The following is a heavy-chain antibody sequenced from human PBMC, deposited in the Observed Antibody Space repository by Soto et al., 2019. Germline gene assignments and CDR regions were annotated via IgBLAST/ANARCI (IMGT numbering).Heavy chain of an antibody. D-gene: IGHD6-13*01. J-gene: IGHJ4*02. Sequence: QVQLVQSGAEVKKPGSSVKVSCKASGGTFSSYTISWVRQAPGQGLEWMGRIIPILGIANYAQKFQGRVTMTADKSTSTAYRELSSLRSEDTAVYYCARTVPSSSWYDWGQGTLVTVSS. CDR3: ARTVPSSSWYD. CDR1: GGTFSSYT. CDR2: IIPILGIA. V-gene: IGHV1-69*02.